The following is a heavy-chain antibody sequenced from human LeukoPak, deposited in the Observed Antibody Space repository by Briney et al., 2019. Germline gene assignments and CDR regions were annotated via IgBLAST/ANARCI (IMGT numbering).Heavy chain of an antibody. J-gene: IGHJ3*02. CDR2: ISSSGSTI. Sequence: GGSLRLSCAASGFTFSDYYMSWIRQAPGKGLEWVSYISSSGSTIYYADSVKGRFTISRDNAKDSLYLQMNSLRAEDTAVYYCVRDCSSTSCYVSDAFDIWGQGTMVTVSS. CDR1: GFTFSDYY. V-gene: IGHV3-11*01. D-gene: IGHD2-2*01. CDR3: VRDCSSTSCYVSDAFDI.